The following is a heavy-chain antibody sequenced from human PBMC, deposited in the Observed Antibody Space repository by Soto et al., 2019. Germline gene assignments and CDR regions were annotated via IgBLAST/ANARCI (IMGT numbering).Heavy chain of an antibody. J-gene: IGHJ5*02. CDR3: ARTNGPICGGDCYSENWFDP. D-gene: IGHD2-21*02. V-gene: IGHV1-69*12. CDR2: IIPIFGTA. CDR1: GGTFSSYA. Sequence: QVQLVQSGAEVKKPGSSVKVSCKASGGTFSSYAISWVRQAPGQGLEWMGGIIPIFGTANYAQKFQGRVTITADESTSTAYMELSSLRSEDTAVYYCARTNGPICGGDCYSENWFDPWGQGTLVTVSS.